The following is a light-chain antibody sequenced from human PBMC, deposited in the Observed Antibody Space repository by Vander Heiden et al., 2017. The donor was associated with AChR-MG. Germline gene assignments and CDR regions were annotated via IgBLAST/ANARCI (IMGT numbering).Light chain of an antibody. J-gene: IGKJ3*01. CDR2: DAS. CDR1: QSVSSY. Sequence: DIVLTQSPATLSLSPGERATLSCRASQSVSSYLAWYQQKPGQAPRLLIYDASNRATGIPARFSGSGSGTDFTLTISSLEPEDFAVYYGQHRRGTFGPGTTVDI. V-gene: IGKV3-11*01. CDR3: QHRRGT.